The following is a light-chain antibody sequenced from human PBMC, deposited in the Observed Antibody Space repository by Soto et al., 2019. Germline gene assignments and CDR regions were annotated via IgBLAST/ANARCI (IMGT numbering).Light chain of an antibody. CDR3: SSYKDSSTLVV. J-gene: IGLJ2*01. CDR2: DVN. V-gene: IGLV2-14*03. CDR1: SSDVGGYNF. Sequence: QSVLTQPASVSGSPGQSITISCTGTSSDVGGYNFVSWYQQHPGKAPKLMIFDVNNRPSGVSNRFSGSKSDNTASLTISGLQSEDEADYYCSSYKDSSTLVVFGGGTKLTVL.